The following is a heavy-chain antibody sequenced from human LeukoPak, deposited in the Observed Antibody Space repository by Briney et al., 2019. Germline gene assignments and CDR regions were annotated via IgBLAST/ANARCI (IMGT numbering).Heavy chain of an antibody. CDR2: IYYSGST. CDR1: GGSISSSSYY. J-gene: IGHJ4*02. Sequence: PSETLSLTCTVSGGSISSSSYYWGWIRQPPGKGLEWIGSIYYSGSTYYNPSLKSRVTISVDTSKNQFSLKLGSVTATDTAVYYCGRHRRNSNYMTTVTTIDYWGQGTLVTVS. V-gene: IGHV4-39*01. D-gene: IGHD4-17*01. CDR3: GRHRRNSNYMTTVTTIDY.